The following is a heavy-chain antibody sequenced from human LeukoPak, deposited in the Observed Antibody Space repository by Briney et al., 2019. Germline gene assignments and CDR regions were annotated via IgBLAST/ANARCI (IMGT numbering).Heavy chain of an antibody. Sequence: AETLSLTWTVPGASISSYYWSWSRQPAGKGLEWLGRIYTSGSTNYNPSLRNGVTSTIETSKKQCSLRLTSVTVAASGADFFARHHAVDATALVLPFAGWGRRTLATVSS. CDR3: ARHHAVDATALVLPFAG. CDR2: IYTSGST. D-gene: IGHD3-16*01. V-gene: IGHV4-4*07. CDR1: GASISSYY. J-gene: IGHJ2*01.